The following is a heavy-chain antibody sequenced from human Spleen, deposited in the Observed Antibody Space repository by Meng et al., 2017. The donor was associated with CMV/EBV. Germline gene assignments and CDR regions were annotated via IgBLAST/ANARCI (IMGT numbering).Heavy chain of an antibody. V-gene: IGHV4-4*02. CDR2: IYHSGST. D-gene: IGHD2-21*02. J-gene: IGHJ4*02. CDR3: ARIERRRILKYCGSDCSTTDY. Sequence: QAPLQESGPGLVMPSGTLSLNSCLSGATISSSNLWTWVRQVPGKGLEWIGEIYHSGSTNYNPSLKSRVTISVDKFKNQFSLKLGSVTAADTAVYYCARIERRRILKYCGSDCSTTDYWGQGTLVTVSS. CDR1: GATISSSNL.